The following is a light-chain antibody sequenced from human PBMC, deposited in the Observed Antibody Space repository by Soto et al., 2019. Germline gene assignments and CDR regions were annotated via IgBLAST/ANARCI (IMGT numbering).Light chain of an antibody. CDR1: QSVSSY. CDR2: HAS. J-gene: IGKJ5*01. Sequence: IVLTQSPATLSLSPGERANLSCRASQSVSSYLAWYQQKPGQAPRLPIYHASNRATGIPDRFSGSGVGTDFTLTSSSLEPEDFAVYYCQQRSNWPPSLTFGQGTRLEI. CDR3: QQRSNWPPSLT. V-gene: IGKV3-11*01.